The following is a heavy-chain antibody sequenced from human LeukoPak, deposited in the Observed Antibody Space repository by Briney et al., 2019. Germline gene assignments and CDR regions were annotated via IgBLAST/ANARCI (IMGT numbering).Heavy chain of an antibody. CDR3: ARHIAVAGTIAFDI. Sequence: GESLKISCKGSGYSFTSYWIAWVRQMPGKGLEWMGIIYPGDSDTRYSPSFQGQVTISADKSISTAYLQWSSLQASDTAMYYCARHIAVAGTIAFDIWGQGTMVTVSS. CDR2: IYPGDSDT. V-gene: IGHV5-51*01. D-gene: IGHD6-19*01. J-gene: IGHJ3*02. CDR1: GYSFTSYW.